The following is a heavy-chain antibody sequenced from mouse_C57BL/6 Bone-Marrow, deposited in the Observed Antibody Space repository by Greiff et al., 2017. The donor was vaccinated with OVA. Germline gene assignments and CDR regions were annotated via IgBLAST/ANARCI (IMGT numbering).Heavy chain of an antibody. Sequence: VQLQQSGPELVKPGASVKMSCKASGYAFSSSWMNWVKQRPGQGLEWIGRIYPGDGDTNYNEKFKGKATLTADKSSSTAYMQLSSLTSEDSAVYYCATNGTSYWYFDFWGKGTTVTVSS. CDR2: IYPGDGDT. CDR3: ATNGTSYWYFDF. J-gene: IGHJ1*03. D-gene: IGHD3-3*01. V-gene: IGHV1-82*01. CDR1: GYAFSSSW.